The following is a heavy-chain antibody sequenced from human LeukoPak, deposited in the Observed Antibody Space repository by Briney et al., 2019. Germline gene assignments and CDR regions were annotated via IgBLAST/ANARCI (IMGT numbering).Heavy chain of an antibody. CDR2: ISSSSSYT. D-gene: IGHD3-16*01. J-gene: IGHJ4*02. Sequence: GGSLRLSCAASGFTISSYSMNWVRQAPGKGLEWVSSISSSSSYTYYADSVKGRFTISRDNAKNSLYLQMNSLRAEDTAVYYCARGGNSWGHYFDYWGQGTLVTVSS. V-gene: IGHV3-21*01. CDR3: ARGGNSWGHYFDY. CDR1: GFTISSYS.